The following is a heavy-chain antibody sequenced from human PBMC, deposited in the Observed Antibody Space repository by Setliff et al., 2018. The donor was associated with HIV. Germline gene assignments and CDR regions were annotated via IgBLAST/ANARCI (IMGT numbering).Heavy chain of an antibody. V-gene: IGHV3-73*01. CDR3: MRYTPQGN. CDR2: IRSGADNYAT. CDR1: GFTIVGST. J-gene: IGHJ4*02. D-gene: IGHD2-15*01. Sequence: PWGSLRLSCTASGFTIVGSTMHWVRQASGKGLEWLGRIRSGADNYATSYAASVKGRFTLSRDDSKNTAYLQTNSLQTDDTAIYYCMRYTPQGNWGQGTLVTVSS.